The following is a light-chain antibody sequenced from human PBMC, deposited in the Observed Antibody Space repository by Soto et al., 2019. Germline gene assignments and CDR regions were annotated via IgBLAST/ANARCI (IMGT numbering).Light chain of an antibody. V-gene: IGKV3-20*01. Sequence: PGEGATLSCRASQSVRSGSLAWYQQKPGQAPRLLIYGASSRATDIPDRFSGSGYGTDFILTISRLEPEDFAVYYCQHYADSPRTFGQGTKLEIK. CDR3: QHYADSPRT. J-gene: IGKJ2*02. CDR1: QSVRSGS. CDR2: GAS.